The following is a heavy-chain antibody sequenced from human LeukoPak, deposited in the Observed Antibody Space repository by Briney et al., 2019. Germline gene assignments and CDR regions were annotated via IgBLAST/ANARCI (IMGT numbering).Heavy chain of an antibody. J-gene: IGHJ4*02. CDR3: ARNMGDY. Sequence: TGGSLRLSCAASGFTFSTYWMTWVRQAPGKGLERVANINQDGTEKNYVDSVKGRFTISRDSAKNSLYLQMNSLRAEDTAVYYCARNMGDYWGQGTLVTVSS. D-gene: IGHD2/OR15-2a*01. V-gene: IGHV3-7*04. CDR1: GFTFSTYW. CDR2: INQDGTEK.